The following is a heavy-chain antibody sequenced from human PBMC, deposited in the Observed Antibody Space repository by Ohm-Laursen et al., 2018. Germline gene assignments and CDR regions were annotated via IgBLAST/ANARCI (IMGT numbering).Heavy chain of an antibody. CDR3: ARTGADMIVHYYYGMDV. V-gene: IGHV4-39*01. Sequence: SDTLSLTCTVSGRSISSSSFYWGWIRQPPGKGLEWIGSVYYSGSTYYNPSLKSRVTLSVDTSKSQFSLKLSLLTAADTAVYYCARTGADMIVHYYYGMDVWGQGTTVTVSS. CDR2: VYYSGST. CDR1: GRSISSSSFY. D-gene: IGHD3-22*01. J-gene: IGHJ6*02.